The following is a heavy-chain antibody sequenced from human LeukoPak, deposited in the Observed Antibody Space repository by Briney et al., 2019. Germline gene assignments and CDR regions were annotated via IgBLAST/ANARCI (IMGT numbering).Heavy chain of an antibody. V-gene: IGHV1-18*01. D-gene: IGHD1-14*01. CDR1: GYSFSSYG. Sequence: ASVTVSCKTSGYSFSSYGISWVRQAPGQGLEWMGWVSGYNGNTNYAQSLQARVTMTTDTSTTTAYMELRSLRADDTAVYYCARSVYEDYWGQGTLVTVSS. J-gene: IGHJ4*02. CDR3: ARSVYEDY. CDR2: VSGYNGNT.